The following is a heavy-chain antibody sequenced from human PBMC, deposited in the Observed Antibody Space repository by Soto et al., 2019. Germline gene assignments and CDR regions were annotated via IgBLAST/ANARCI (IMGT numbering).Heavy chain of an antibody. Sequence: SXTLSLTCTVSGGSISSSTYYWCWIRQPPGKGLEWIGSIYYGGSINYNPSLKSRVIISVDTAKNQFSLRLSSVSTADTAVYYCTGAYYDVSGYSLDPWGQGTSVTVSS. CDR1: GGSISSSTYY. J-gene: IGHJ5*02. CDR3: TGAYYDVSGYSLDP. D-gene: IGHD3-22*01. CDR2: IYYGGSI. V-gene: IGHV4-39*07.